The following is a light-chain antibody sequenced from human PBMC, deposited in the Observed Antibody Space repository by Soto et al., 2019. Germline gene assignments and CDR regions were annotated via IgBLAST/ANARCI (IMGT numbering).Light chain of an antibody. CDR2: EVS. J-gene: IGLJ3*02. V-gene: IGLV2-14*01. Sequence: QSALTQPASVSGSPGQSITISCTGSSSDVGGYNYVSWYQQYPGRSPKLMIFEVSLRPAGVSNRFSGSKSGNTASLNISGLQAEDEADYYCSSYTSSSTLVFGGGTKLTVL. CDR3: SSYTSSSTLV. CDR1: SSDVGGYNY.